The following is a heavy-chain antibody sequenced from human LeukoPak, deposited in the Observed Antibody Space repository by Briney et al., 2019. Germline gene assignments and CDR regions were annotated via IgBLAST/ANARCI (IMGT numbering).Heavy chain of an antibody. Sequence: ASVKVSCKASGYTFTGYYMHWVRQAPGQGLEWMGWMNPNSGNTGYAQKFQGRVTMTRNTSISTAYMELSSLRSEDTAVYYCARVPLLWFGELLYLYYGMDVWGQGTTVTVSS. CDR2: MNPNSGNT. D-gene: IGHD3-10*01. J-gene: IGHJ6*02. CDR3: ARVPLLWFGELLYLYYGMDV. CDR1: GYTFTGYY. V-gene: IGHV1-8*02.